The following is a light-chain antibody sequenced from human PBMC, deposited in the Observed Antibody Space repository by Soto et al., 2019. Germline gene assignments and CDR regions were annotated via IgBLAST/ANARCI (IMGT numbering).Light chain of an antibody. V-gene: IGKV1-12*01. CDR2: AAS. Sequence: DIQMPQSPSSVSASVGDKVTITCRASQDIRSWLAWYQQKPGKAPNLLIYAASSLQSGVPSRFSGSGSGTDFTLPISSLQPEDLATYYCQQANSFPFTFGPGTKVNIK. CDR3: QQANSFPFT. J-gene: IGKJ3*01. CDR1: QDIRSW.